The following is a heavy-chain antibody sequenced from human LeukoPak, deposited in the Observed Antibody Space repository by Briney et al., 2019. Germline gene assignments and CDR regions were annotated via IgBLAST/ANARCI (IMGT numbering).Heavy chain of an antibody. D-gene: IGHD3-3*01. CDR1: GGSFSGYY. J-gene: IGHJ4*02. Sequence: PSETLSLTCAVYGGSFSGYYWSWIRQPPGKGLEWIGEINHSGSTNYNPSLKSRVTISVDTSKNQFSLKLSSVTAADTAVYYCARATWITIFEVVSHFDYWGQGTLVTVSS. V-gene: IGHV4-34*01. CDR2: INHSGST. CDR3: ARATWITIFEVVSHFDY.